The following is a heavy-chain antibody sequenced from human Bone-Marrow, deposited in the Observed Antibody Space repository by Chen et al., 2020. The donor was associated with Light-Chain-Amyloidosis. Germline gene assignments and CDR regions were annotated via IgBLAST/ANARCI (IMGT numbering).Heavy chain of an antibody. CDR2: LSGSGGTT. CDR1: GFTFGNYA. Sequence: EVQLVESGGGLVQPGGSLRLSCATSGFTFGNYAMSWVRRAPGKGLEWVSTLSGSGGTTYYADSVRGRFTISRDNFQNTLYLQMNSLRAEDTAVYYCAKDPRYGSGSYWGYYFDFWGQGALVTVSS. CDR3: AKDPRYGSGSYWGYYFDF. V-gene: IGHV3-23*04. D-gene: IGHD3-10*01. J-gene: IGHJ4*02.